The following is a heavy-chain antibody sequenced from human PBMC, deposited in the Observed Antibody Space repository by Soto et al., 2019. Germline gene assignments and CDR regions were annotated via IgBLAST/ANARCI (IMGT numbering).Heavy chain of an antibody. Sequence: GASVKVSCKASGGTFSSYAISWVRQAPGQGLEWMGGIIPIFGTANYAQKSQGRVTITADESTSTAYMELSSLRSEDTAVYYCAREIFGNSRFDYWGQGTLVTVSS. CDR2: IIPIFGTA. CDR3: AREIFGNSRFDY. CDR1: GGTFSSYA. V-gene: IGHV1-69*13. D-gene: IGHD3-9*01. J-gene: IGHJ4*02.